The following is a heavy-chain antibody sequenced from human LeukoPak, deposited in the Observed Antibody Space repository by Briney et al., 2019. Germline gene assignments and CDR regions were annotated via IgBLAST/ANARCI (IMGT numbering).Heavy chain of an antibody. CDR3: AKAGPASSDYLNWFDP. Sequence: PGGSLRLSCAASGFTFSSYGMHCVRQAPDKGLEWVAFISYDGGKKYYADSVKVRFTISRDNSKNTLYLQMNSLIPDDTAVYYCAKAGPASSDYLNWFDPWGQGTLVTVSS. CDR2: ISYDGGKK. J-gene: IGHJ5*02. D-gene: IGHD3-22*01. V-gene: IGHV3-30*18. CDR1: GFTFSSYG.